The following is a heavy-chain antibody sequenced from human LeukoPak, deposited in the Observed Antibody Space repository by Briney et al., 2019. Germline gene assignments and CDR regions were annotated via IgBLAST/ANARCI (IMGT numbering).Heavy chain of an antibody. CDR1: GFTFSAYD. V-gene: IGHV3-21*04. Sequence: GGSLRLSCAASGFTFSAYDMNWVRQAPGKGLEWVSSISGSSRSIYYADSVKGRFTISRDNAKNSLYLQMNSLRAEDTAVYYCARVSILYGSGGGSDDYWGQGTLVTVSS. J-gene: IGHJ4*02. CDR3: ARVSILYGSGGGSDDY. CDR2: ISGSSRSI. D-gene: IGHD3-10*01.